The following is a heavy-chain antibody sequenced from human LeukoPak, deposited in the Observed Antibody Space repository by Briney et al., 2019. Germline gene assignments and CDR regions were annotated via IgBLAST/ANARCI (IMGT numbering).Heavy chain of an antibody. CDR3: ARESEMATAY. CDR1: GFSFSSYS. CDR2: IYSGGST. J-gene: IGHJ4*02. V-gene: IGHV3-53*01. D-gene: IGHD5-24*01. Sequence: GGSLRLSCAASGFSFSSYSMNWVRQAPGKGLEWVSVIYSGGSTYYADSVKGRFTISRDNSKNTLYLQMNSLRAEDTAVYYCARESEMATAYWGQGTLVTVSS.